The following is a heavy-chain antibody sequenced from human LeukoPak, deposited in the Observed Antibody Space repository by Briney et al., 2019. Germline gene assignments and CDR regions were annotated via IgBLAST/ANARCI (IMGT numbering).Heavy chain of an antibody. CDR1: GGSISSYY. CDR3: ARTYYYYSSGYQQYLYFDL. D-gene: IGHD3-22*01. V-gene: IGHV4-59*01. Sequence: AAGTLSLTCTVSGGSISSYYWSWIRQPPGKGLEWIGYIYYSGSTNYNPSLKSRVTISVDSSKNQFSLKLSFVTAADTAVYYCARTYYYYSSGYQQYLYFDLWGRGTLVTVPS. CDR2: IYYSGST. J-gene: IGHJ2*01.